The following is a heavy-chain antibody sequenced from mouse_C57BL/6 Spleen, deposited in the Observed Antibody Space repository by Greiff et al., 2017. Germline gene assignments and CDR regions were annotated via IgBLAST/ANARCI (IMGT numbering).Heavy chain of an antibody. CDR3: ARTPAQPYYFDY. J-gene: IGHJ2*01. Sequence: QVPLQQSGPELVKPGASVQISCKASGYAFSSSWMNWVKQRPGKGLEWIGRIYPGDGATNYNGKFKGKATLTADKSSSTAYMQLSSLTSEDSAVYFCARTPAQPYYFDYWGQGTTLTVSS. CDR2: IYPGDGAT. D-gene: IGHD6-1*01. V-gene: IGHV1-82*01. CDR1: GYAFSSSW.